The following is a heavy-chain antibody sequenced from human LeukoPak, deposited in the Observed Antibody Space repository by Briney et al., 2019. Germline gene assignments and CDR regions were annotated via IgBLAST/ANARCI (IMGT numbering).Heavy chain of an antibody. CDR1: GFTFSTYW. D-gene: IGHD3-9*01. CDR3: AKDRRILRYFDWFPDY. V-gene: IGHV3-7*01. J-gene: IGHJ4*02. CDR2: INQDGREN. Sequence: GGSLRLSCAASGFTFSTYWINWVRQAPGKGLEWVANINQDGRENYYVDSVKGRFTISRDNSKNTLYLQMNSLRAEDTAVYYCAKDRRILRYFDWFPDYWGQGTLVTVSS.